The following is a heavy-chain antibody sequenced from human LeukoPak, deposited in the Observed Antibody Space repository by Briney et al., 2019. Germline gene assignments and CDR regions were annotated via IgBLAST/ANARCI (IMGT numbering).Heavy chain of an antibody. CDR2: AWYDGSTK. V-gene: IGHV3-33*08. CDR1: GFTFSSYA. D-gene: IGHD1-7*01. Sequence: GGSLRLSCAASGFTFSSYAMSWVRQAPGKGLEWVAVAWYDGSTKYYGASVKGGFTISRDNSKDTLYLEMNSLRAEDTAVYYCARGANNWNYRSYFDFGGQGTLVTVSS. CDR3: ARGANNWNYRSYFDF. J-gene: IGHJ4*02.